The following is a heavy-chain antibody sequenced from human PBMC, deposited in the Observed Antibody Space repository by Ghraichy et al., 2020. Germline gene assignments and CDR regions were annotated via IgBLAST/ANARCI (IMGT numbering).Heavy chain of an antibody. CDR1: GGSISSGGYY. J-gene: IGHJ6*02. CDR3: ARDRWLLLGGYYYGMDV. CDR2: IYYSGST. V-gene: IGHV4-31*03. D-gene: IGHD3-22*01. Sequence: SETLSLTCTVSGGSISSGGYYWSWIRQHPGKGLEWIGYIYYSGSTYYNPSLKSRVTISVDTSKNQFSLKLSSVTAADTAVYYCARDRWLLLGGYYYGMDVWGQGTTVTVSS.